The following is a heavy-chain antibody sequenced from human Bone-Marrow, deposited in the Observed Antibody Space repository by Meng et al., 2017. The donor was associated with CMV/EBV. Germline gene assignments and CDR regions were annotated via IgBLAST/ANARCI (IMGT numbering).Heavy chain of an antibody. J-gene: IGHJ3*02. CDR2: ISQDGSDQ. Sequence: GESLKISCAASGFTFSNYAVHWVRQAPGKGLEWMAVISQDGSDQYYADSVKGRFTISRDNSRNTLYLQINSLRTEDTAVYYCASPWEPTDYAFDIWGQGTMVTVSS. CDR1: GFTFSNYA. D-gene: IGHD1-26*01. CDR3: ASPWEPTDYAFDI. V-gene: IGHV3-30-3*01.